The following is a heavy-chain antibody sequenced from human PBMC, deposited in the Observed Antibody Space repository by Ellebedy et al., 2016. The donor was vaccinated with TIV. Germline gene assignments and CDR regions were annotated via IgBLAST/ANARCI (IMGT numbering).Heavy chain of an antibody. J-gene: IGHJ3*02. CDR1: GFTFSSYA. Sequence: GGSLRLSXAASGFTFSSYAMSWVRQAPGKGLEWVSAISGSGGSTYYADSVKGRFTISRDNSKNTLYLQMNSLRAEDTAVYYCARAGIVYPDRAFDIWGQGTMVTVSS. V-gene: IGHV3-23*01. D-gene: IGHD3-10*01. CDR2: ISGSGGST. CDR3: ARAGIVYPDRAFDI.